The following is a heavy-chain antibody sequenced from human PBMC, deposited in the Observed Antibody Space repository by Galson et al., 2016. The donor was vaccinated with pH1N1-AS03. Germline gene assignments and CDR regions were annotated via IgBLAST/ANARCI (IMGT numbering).Heavy chain of an antibody. CDR2: THTGGST. D-gene: IGHD5-12*01. V-gene: IGHV3-53*01. CDR3: ARGRARGYSGYDL. Sequence: SLRLSCAASGFTFSSNYMSWVRQAPGKGLEWVSLTHTGGSTDYADSVKGRFTISRDNSKNTLYLQMNSLRAEDTAMYYCARGRARGYSGYDLWGQGTLVTVSS. CDR1: GFTFSSNY. J-gene: IGHJ4*02.